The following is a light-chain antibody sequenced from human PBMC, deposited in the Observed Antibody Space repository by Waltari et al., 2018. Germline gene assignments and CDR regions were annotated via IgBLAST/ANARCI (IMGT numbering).Light chain of an antibody. CDR2: GAS. CDR1: QNISRT. V-gene: IGKV3D-15*01. Sequence: EIVLTQSPATLSVSPGERATLSCRASQNISRTLTWYQQKPGQSPRLLIYGASTRAAGIPARFSGSGSGTEFILTITRLEPEDFAVYYCQNYESLPVTFGQGTKVEIK. CDR3: QNYESLPVT. J-gene: IGKJ1*01.